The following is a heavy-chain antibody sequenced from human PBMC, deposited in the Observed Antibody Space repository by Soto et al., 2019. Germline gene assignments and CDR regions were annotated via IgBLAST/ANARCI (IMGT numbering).Heavy chain of an antibody. CDR3: ARGRSVVVVPAAIDRYNWFDP. Sequence: SETLSLTCAVYGGSFSGYYWSWIHKPPGKGLEWFGEINHSGSTNYNPSLKSRVTLSVDTSKNQFSLKLSSVTAADTAVYYCARGRSVVVVPAAIDRYNWFDPWGQGTLVTVSS. CDR2: INHSGST. V-gene: IGHV4-34*01. D-gene: IGHD2-2*02. J-gene: IGHJ5*02. CDR1: GGSFSGYY.